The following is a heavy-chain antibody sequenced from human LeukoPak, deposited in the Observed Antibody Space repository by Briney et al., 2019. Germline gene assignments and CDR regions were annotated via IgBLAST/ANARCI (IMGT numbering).Heavy chain of an antibody. CDR3: ARDRSSTGYYYYMDV. V-gene: IGHV3-74*01. J-gene: IGHJ6*03. CDR1: GFTFRTYA. D-gene: IGHD2-2*01. CDR2: IDNDGST. Sequence: GGSLRLSCTASGFTFRTYAMSWVRQAPGKGLEWVSRIDNDGSTRYADSVKGRFTISRDNAKNSLYLQMNSLRAEDTAVCYCARDRSSTGYYYYMDVWGKGTTVTVSS.